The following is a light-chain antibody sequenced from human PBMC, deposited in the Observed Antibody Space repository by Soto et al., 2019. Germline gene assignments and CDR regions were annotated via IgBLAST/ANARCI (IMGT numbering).Light chain of an antibody. V-gene: IGKV1-27*01. CDR2: AAS. CDR1: QGISNY. J-gene: IGKJ4*01. CDR3: QKYNSAPRLT. Sequence: DIQMTQSPSSLSASVGDRVTITCRASQGISNYLAWYQQKPGKVPKLLIYAASTLQSAVPSRFSGSGSGTDFTLTISSLQPEDVATYYCQKYNSAPRLTFGGGTKVEIK.